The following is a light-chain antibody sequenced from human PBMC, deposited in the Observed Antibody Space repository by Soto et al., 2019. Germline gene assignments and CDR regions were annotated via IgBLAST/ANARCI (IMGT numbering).Light chain of an antibody. V-gene: IGKV1-5*03. CDR2: KAS. J-gene: IGKJ5*01. Sequence: DIHMTHSRSTLSSSVGHIVTITCRSSESISSWLAWYQQKPGKAPKLLIYKASSLESGVPSRFSGSGSGTEFTLTISSLQPDDFATYYCQQYNSYPITFGQGTRLEIK. CDR1: ESISSW. CDR3: QQYNSYPIT.